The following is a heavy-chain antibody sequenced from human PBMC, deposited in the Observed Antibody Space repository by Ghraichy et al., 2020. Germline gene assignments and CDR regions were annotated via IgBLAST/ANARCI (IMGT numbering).Heavy chain of an antibody. CDR2: INHSGST. V-gene: IGHV4-34*01. CDR3: AREHPLYDSPDP. J-gene: IGHJ5*02. Sequence: SETLSLTCAVYGGSFSGYYWSWIRQPPGKGLEWIGEINHSGSTNYNPSLKSRVTISVDTSKNQFSLKLSSVTAADTAVYYCAREHPLYDSPDPWGQGTLVTVSS. D-gene: IGHD3-3*01. CDR1: GGSFSGYY.